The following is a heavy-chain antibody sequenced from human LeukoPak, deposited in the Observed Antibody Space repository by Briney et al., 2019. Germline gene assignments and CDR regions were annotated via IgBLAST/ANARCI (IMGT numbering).Heavy chain of an antibody. CDR1: GGSISSGSYY. D-gene: IGHD3-10*01. V-gene: IGHV4-61*02. J-gene: IGHJ4*02. CDR3: ARVSMVRGAPDYYFDY. CDR2: IYTSGST. Sequence: SETLSLTCTVSGGSISSGSYYWSWIRQPAGKGLEWIGRIYTSGSTNYNPSLKSRVTMSVDTSKNQFSLKLSSVTAADTAVYYCARVSMVRGAPDYYFDYWGQGTLVTVSS.